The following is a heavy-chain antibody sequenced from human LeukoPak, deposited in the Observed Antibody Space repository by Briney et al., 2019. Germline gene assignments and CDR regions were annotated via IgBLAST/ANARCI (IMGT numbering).Heavy chain of an antibody. Sequence: GGSLRLSCTDSGFTFSMYWMSWVRQAPGKRLEWLASIKPDGSAAIYVDSMKGRFTISRDNAKDSLYLQMNSLTVEDTAVYYFATHSDWRFHFWGQGTLVTVSS. D-gene: IGHD6-19*01. CDR2: IKPDGSAA. V-gene: IGHV3-7*01. CDR3: ATHSDWRFHF. J-gene: IGHJ4*02. CDR1: GFTFSMYW.